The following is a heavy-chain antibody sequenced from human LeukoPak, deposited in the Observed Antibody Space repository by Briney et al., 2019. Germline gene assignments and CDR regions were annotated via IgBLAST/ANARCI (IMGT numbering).Heavy chain of an antibody. D-gene: IGHD4-17*01. V-gene: IGHV1-46*01. CDR1: GYTFTSYY. Sequence: ASVKVSYKASGYTFTSYYMHWVRQAPGQGLEWMGIINPSGGSTSYAQKFQGRVTMTRDTSTSTVYMELSSLRSEDTAVYYCARGPQWRGRLRESFFDYWGQGTLVTVSS. CDR2: INPSGGST. J-gene: IGHJ4*02. CDR3: ARGPQWRGRLRESFFDY.